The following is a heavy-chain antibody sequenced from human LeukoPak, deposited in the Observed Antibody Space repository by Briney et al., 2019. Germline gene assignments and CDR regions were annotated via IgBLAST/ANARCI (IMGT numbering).Heavy chain of an antibody. CDR3: ARDTRGSGYFDY. J-gene: IGHJ4*02. CDR1: GVSISSYY. D-gene: IGHD3-10*01. V-gene: IGHV4-59*01. CDR2: IYYSGST. Sequence: SETLSLTCTVSGVSISSYYWSWIRQPPGKGLEWIGYIYYSGSTNYNPSLKSRVTISVDTSKNQFSLKLSSVTAADTAVYYCARDTRGSGYFDYWGQGTLVTVSS.